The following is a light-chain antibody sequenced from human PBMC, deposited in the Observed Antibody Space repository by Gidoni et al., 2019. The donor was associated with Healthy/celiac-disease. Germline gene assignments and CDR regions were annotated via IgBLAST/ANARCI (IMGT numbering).Light chain of an antibody. CDR1: SSDVGGYNY. CDR2: EVS. J-gene: IGLJ2*01. CDR3: SSYTSSSTVV. V-gene: IGLV2-14*01. Sequence: QSALTTPASVSASPGQPITISCTGTSSDVGGYNYVSWYQQHPGKAPKLMIYEVSNRPSGVSNRFSGSKSGNTASLTISGLQAEDEADYYCSSYTSSSTVVFGGGTKLTVL.